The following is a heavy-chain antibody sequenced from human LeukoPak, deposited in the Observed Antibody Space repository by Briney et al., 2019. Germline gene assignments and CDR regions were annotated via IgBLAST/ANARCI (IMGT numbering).Heavy chain of an antibody. D-gene: IGHD3-22*01. CDR2: IIPIFGTA. J-gene: IGHJ4*02. CDR1: GGTFSSYA. V-gene: IGHV1-69*13. CDR3: AKDHWQGGDSSGLFDY. Sequence: ASVKVSCKASGGTFSSYAISWVRQAPGQGLEWMGGIIPIFGTANYAQKFQGRVTITADESTNTAYMELSSLRSEDTAVYYCAKDHWQGGDSSGLFDYWGQGTLVTVSS.